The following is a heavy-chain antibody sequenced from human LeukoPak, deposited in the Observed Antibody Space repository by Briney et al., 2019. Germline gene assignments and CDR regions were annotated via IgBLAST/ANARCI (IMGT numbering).Heavy chain of an antibody. CDR2: IIPIFGTA. Sequence: SVKVSCKASGGTFSSYAISWVRQAPGQGLEWMGGIIPIFGTANYAQKFQGRVTITTDESTSTAYMELSSLRSEDTAVYYCARDGFTRGSWFDPWGQGTLVTDSS. D-gene: IGHD3-16*01. CDR3: ARDGFTRGSWFDP. J-gene: IGHJ5*02. CDR1: GGTFSSYA. V-gene: IGHV1-69*05.